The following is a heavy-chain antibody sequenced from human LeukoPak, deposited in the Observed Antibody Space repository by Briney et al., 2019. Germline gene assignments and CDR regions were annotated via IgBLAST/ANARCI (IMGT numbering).Heavy chain of an antibody. D-gene: IGHD3-10*01. CDR2: INHSGST. CDR3: ARRRYGSGSYSNHLWDYFDY. V-gene: IGHV4-34*01. CDR1: GGSFSVYY. Sequence: SETLSLACAVYGGSFSVYYWSWIRQPPGKGLEWIGEINHSGSTNYNPSLKSRVTISVDTSKNQFSLKLSSVTAADTAVYYCARRRYGSGSYSNHLWDYFDYWGQGTLVTVSS. J-gene: IGHJ4*02.